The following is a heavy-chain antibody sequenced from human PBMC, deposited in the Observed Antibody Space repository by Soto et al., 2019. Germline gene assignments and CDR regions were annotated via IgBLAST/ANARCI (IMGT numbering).Heavy chain of an antibody. J-gene: IGHJ3*02. D-gene: IGHD1-1*01. CDR1: GFTFSDYW. CDR3: VRYNWNAAFDI. Sequence: GGSLRLSCAASGFTFSDYWMSWVRQAPGMGLEWVANIKQDGSEKYYVDSVKGRFTASRDNAKNSLFLQMNSLRAEDTAVYYCVRYNWNAAFDIWGQGTMVTVSS. V-gene: IGHV3-7*01. CDR2: IKQDGSEK.